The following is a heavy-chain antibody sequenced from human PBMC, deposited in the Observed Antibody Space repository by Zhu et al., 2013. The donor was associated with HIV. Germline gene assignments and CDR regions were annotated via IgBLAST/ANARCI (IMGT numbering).Heavy chain of an antibody. CDR2: IIPILGIA. Sequence: QVQLVQSGAEVKKPGSSVKVSCKASGGTFSSYTISWVRQAPGQGLEWMGRIIPILGIANYAQKFQGRVTITADKSTSTAYMELSSLRSEDTAVYYCARDHRDDAFDIWGQGTMVTVSS. V-gene: IGHV1-69*08. CDR3: ARDHRDDAFDI. J-gene: IGHJ3*02. CDR1: GGTFSSYT.